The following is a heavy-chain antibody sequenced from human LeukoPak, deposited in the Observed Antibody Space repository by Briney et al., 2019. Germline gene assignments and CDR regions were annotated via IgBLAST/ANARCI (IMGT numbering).Heavy chain of an antibody. CDR3: ARMTVYSSSWLAYYMDV. V-gene: IGHV3-7*01. J-gene: IGHJ6*03. D-gene: IGHD6-13*01. CDR2: IKQDGSDK. Sequence: QPGGSLRLSCAASGFTVSSYWMSWVRQVPGKGLEWVANIKQDGSDKYYVESVKGRFTISRDNAKNSLYLQMNSLRAEDTAVYYCARMTVYSSSWLAYYMDVWGKGTTVTVSS. CDR1: GFTVSSYW.